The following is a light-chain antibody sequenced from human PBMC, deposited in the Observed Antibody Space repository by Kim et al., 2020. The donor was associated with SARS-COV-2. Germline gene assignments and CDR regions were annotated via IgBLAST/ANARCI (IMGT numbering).Light chain of an antibody. Sequence: SPRQRATRSCRARQSVCSYSLAWYQQKPGQAPRLLIYCASTSATGIPDRFSGSGSGTDFTLTITRLEPEDFAVYYCQQYSSSPATFGQGTKVDIK. CDR3: QQYSSSPAT. CDR2: CAS. J-gene: IGKJ1*01. CDR1: QSVCSYS. V-gene: IGKV3-20*01.